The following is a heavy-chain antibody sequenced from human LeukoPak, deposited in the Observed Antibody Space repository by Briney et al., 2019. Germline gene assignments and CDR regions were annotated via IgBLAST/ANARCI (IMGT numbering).Heavy chain of an antibody. J-gene: IGHJ5*02. CDR1: GYTFTKYY. CDR2: INPNSGDT. D-gene: IGHD2-21*02. CDR3: AREGVTGWPYNWFDP. Sequence: ASVKVSCKASGYTFTKYYIHWVRQAPGQGLEWMGWINPNSGDTNYAQKFQGRVTMTRDTSISTAYMEVRRLRSDDTAVYFCAREGVTGWPYNWFDPWGQGTLVTVSS. V-gene: IGHV1-2*02.